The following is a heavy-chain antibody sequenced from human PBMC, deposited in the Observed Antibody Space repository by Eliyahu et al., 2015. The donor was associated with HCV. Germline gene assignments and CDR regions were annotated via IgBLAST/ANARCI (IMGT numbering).Heavy chain of an antibody. J-gene: IGHJ6*02. Sequence: EVQLVESGGGLVQPGGSLRLSCAASGFTFSSYSMNWVRQAPGKGLEWVSYISSSSSSSSSTIYYADSVKGRFTISRDNAKNSLYLQMNSLRDEDTAVYYCARAWGYDCSSTSCYGMDVWGQGTTVTVSS. CDR1: GFTFSSYS. CDR2: ISSSSSSSSSTI. V-gene: IGHV3-48*02. D-gene: IGHD2-2*01. CDR3: ARAWGYDCSSTSCYGMDV.